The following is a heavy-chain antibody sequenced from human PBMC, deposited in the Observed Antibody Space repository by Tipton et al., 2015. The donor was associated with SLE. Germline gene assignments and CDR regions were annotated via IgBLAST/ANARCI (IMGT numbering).Heavy chain of an antibody. CDR1: GFTFSDYD. J-gene: IGHJ5*02. CDR3: DSGFGP. V-gene: IGHV3-23*01. CDR2: NIAGGDNT. Sequence: GSLRLSCAASGFTFSDYDVTWVRQAPGKGLEWVSSNIAGGDNTYYVDSVKGWFTISRDNSKNTVYLQMNSLRVEDSGAYYCDSGFGPWGQGTLVTVSS.